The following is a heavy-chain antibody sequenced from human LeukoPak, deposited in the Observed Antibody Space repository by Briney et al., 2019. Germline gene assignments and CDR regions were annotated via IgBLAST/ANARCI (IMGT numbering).Heavy chain of an antibody. Sequence: GGSLRLSCAASGFTFSSYAMSWVRQAPGKGLEWVSGISGSGGSTYYPDSVKGRFTISRDNSKNTLYLQMNSLRAEDTAVYYCAKKVTMIVVVDCFDYWGQGTLVTVSS. V-gene: IGHV3-23*01. CDR3: AKKVTMIVVVDCFDY. CDR2: ISGSGGST. CDR1: GFTFSSYA. J-gene: IGHJ4*02. D-gene: IGHD3-22*01.